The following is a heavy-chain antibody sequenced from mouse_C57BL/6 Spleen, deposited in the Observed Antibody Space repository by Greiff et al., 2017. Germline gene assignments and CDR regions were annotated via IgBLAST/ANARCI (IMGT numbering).Heavy chain of an antibody. CDR3: VRNYGSTYAMDY. CDR1: GFSFNTYA. Sequence: EVKLVESGGGLVQPKGSLKLSCAASGFSFNTYAMNWVRQAPGKGLEWVARIRSKSNNYATYYAESVKDRFTISRDDSESMLYLQMNNLKTEDTAMYYCVRNYGSTYAMDYWGQGTSVTVSS. CDR2: IRSKSNNYAT. V-gene: IGHV10-1*01. J-gene: IGHJ4*01. D-gene: IGHD1-1*01.